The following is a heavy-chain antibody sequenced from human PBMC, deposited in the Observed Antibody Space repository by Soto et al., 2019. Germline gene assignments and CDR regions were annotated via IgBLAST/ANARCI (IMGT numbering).Heavy chain of an antibody. CDR2: INPSGGST. CDR1: GYTFTSYY. CDR3: AAENIADRHWFDP. J-gene: IGHJ5*02. V-gene: IGHV1-46*01. D-gene: IGHD6-6*01. Sequence: QVQLVQSGAEVKKPGASVKVSCKASGYTFTSYYMHWVRQAPGQGLEWMGRINPSGGSTSYAQKFQGRVTMTRDTSTSTVYMEMSSLRSEDTAVYYCAAENIADRHWFDPWGQGTLVTVSS.